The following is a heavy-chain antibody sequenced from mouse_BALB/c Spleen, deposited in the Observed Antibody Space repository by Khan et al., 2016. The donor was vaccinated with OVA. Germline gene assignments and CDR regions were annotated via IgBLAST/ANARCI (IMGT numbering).Heavy chain of an antibody. J-gene: IGHJ1*01. CDR2: ISSGSTYT. V-gene: IGHV5-6-4*01. D-gene: IGHD2-1*01. CDR3: TRDGNYAHWYFDV. CDR1: GFSFSSYT. Sequence: EVELVESGGVLVKPGGSLKLSCAASGFSFSSYTMSWVRQTPEKRLEWVATISSGSTYTYSPDSVKGRFTISRDNAKNTLYLQMSSLKSEDTAMYYCTRDGNYAHWYFDVWGAGTTVTVSS.